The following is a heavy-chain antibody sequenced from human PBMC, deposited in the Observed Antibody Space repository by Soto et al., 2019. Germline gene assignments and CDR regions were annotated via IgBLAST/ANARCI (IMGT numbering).Heavy chain of an antibody. CDR1: GFTFNDSA. CDR2: IRSKTNSYAT. Sequence: EVQLVESGGGLVQPGGSLKLSCAASGFTFNDSAMHWVRQASGKGLEWVGRIRSKTNSYATTYAASVKGRFTISRDNSKNMAFLQMNSLKTEDTAVYYCTFYGGNHGDFQHWGQGTLVTVSS. CDR3: TFYGGNHGDFQH. V-gene: IGHV3-73*01. D-gene: IGHD4-17*01. J-gene: IGHJ1*01.